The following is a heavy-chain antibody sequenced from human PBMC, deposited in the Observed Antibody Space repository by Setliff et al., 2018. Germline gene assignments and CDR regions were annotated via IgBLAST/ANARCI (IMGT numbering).Heavy chain of an antibody. Sequence: PSETLSLTCAVYGGSFSGYYWSWIRQPPGKGLEWIGEINHSGSTNYNPSLKSRVTISVDTSKNQFSLKLSSVTAADTAVYYCARVVPAAMYFYYWGQGTLVTVSS. J-gene: IGHJ4*02. V-gene: IGHV4-34*01. D-gene: IGHD2-2*01. CDR3: ARVVPAAMYFYY. CDR2: INHSGST. CDR1: GGSFSGYY.